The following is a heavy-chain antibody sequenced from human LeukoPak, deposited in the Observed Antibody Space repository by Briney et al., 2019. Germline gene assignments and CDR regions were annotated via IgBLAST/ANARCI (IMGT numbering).Heavy chain of an antibody. CDR3: AGSSYDFDY. CDR1: GFTFSSYE. Sequence: GGSLRLSCAASGFTFSSYEMNWVRQAPGKGLEWVSYISSRGSTIYYADSVEGRFTISRDNAKNSLYLQMNSLRAEDTAVYYCAGSSYDFDYWGQGTLVTVSS. D-gene: IGHD3-3*01. J-gene: IGHJ4*02. V-gene: IGHV3-48*03. CDR2: ISSRGSTI.